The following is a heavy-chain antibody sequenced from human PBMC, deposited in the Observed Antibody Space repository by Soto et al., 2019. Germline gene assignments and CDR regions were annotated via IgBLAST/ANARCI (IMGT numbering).Heavy chain of an antibody. V-gene: IGHV1-3*05. Sequence: QVQLVQSGAEEKKPGASVKVSCKASGYTFTSYVVQWVRQAPGQRLEWMGWINAGNGYTKYSKKFQDRVTITRDTSRSTAYMELSSRRSEDTAVYSFGRDLVILTGPEYYFDYWGQGTLVTVSS. CDR1: GYTFTSYV. CDR2: INAGNGYT. D-gene: IGHD3-9*01. CDR3: GRDLVILTGPEYYFDY. J-gene: IGHJ4*02.